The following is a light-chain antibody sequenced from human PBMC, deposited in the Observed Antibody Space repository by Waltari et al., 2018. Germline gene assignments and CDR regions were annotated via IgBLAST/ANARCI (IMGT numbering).Light chain of an antibody. J-gene: IGLJ2*01. CDR1: SNNFGNYYL. Sequence: QSALTQPASVSGSPGPSITIPCTGGSNNFGNYYLISWYQQHPGKAPKLVIFEGSKRPSGVSDRFSGSHSDNSASLTISGLQAEDEADYYCCSYGGRTTIFGGGTRLTVL. CDR2: EGS. CDR3: CSYGGRTTI. V-gene: IGLV2-23*01.